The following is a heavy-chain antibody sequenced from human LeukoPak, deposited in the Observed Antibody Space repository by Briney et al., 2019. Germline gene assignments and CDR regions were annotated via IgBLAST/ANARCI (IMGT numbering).Heavy chain of an antibody. D-gene: IGHD3-10*01. V-gene: IGHV4-61*02. CDR3: ARWRNGSGKYFDY. J-gene: IGHJ4*02. CDR2: IYTSGST. Sequence: SQTLSLTCTVSGGSISSGSYYWSWIRQPAGKGLEWIGRIYTSGSTNYNPSLKSRVTISVDTSKNQFSLKLSSVTAADTAVYYCARWRNGSGKYFDYWGQGTLVTVSS. CDR1: GGSISSGSYY.